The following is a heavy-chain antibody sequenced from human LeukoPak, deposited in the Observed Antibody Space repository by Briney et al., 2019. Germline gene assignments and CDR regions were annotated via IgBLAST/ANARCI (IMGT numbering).Heavy chain of an antibody. V-gene: IGHV3-48*03. CDR1: GFTFSGYE. CDR3: ARKTDRLGAVGRDRYFDL. CDR2: ISVNGGAM. Sequence: GGSLRLSCTASGFTFSGYEMTWVRQAPGKGLEWMSYISVNGGAMHYADSVRGRFTTSRDDAKNSLYLHMNSLRVEDTAIYYCARKTDRLGAVGRDRYFDLWGRGTLITDSS. J-gene: IGHJ2*01. D-gene: IGHD6-13*01.